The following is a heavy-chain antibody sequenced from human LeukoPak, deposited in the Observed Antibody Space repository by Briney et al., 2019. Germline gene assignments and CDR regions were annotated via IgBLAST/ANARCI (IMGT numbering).Heavy chain of an antibody. D-gene: IGHD3-22*01. CDR2: ISAYNGNT. CDR3: ARALNYYDSSGYYFGGNWFDP. J-gene: IGHJ5*02. Sequence: ASVKVSCKASGYTFTSYGISWVRQAPGQGLEWMGWISAYNGNTNYAQKLQGRVTMTTDTSTSTAYMELRSLRSDDTAVYYCARALNYYDSSGYYFGGNWFDPWGQGTLVTVSS. V-gene: IGHV1-18*01. CDR1: GYTFTSYG.